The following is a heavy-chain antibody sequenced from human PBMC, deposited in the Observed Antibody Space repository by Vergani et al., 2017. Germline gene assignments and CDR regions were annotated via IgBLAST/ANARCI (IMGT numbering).Heavy chain of an antibody. D-gene: IGHD1-26*01. CDR3: AKDRAVWELLGGGFDY. Sequence: EVQLLESGGGLVQPGGSLRLSCAASGFTFSSYAMSWVRQAPGKGLEWVSAISGSGGSTYYADSLKGRFTISRENSKNTLYLQMNSLRAEDTAVYYCAKDRAVWELLGGGFDYWGQGTLVTVSS. J-gene: IGHJ4*02. V-gene: IGHV3-23*01. CDR1: GFTFSSYA. CDR2: ISGSGGST.